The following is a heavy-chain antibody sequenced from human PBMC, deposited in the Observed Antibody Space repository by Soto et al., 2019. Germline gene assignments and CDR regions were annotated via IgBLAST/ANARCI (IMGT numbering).Heavy chain of an antibody. CDR3: ARESHDILTGPPWVWYFDL. V-gene: IGHV4-34*01. D-gene: IGHD3-9*01. Sequence: QVQLQQWGAGPLRPLETLSLTCGVSGGSFSGYYWAWIRQSPGKGLEWIGEINDRGSINYNPSIKSRVRISLDTSKNHYSLNLRSVTAAATAVYYCARESHDILTGPPWVWYFDLWGRGTLVTVSS. CDR1: GGSFSGYY. CDR2: INDRGSI. J-gene: IGHJ2*01.